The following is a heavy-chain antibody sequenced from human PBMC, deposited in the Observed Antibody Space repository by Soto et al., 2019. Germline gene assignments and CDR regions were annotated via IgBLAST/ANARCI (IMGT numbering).Heavy chain of an antibody. D-gene: IGHD1-26*01. CDR3: ARGVTRGSFPPFDS. Sequence: QVQLVQSGAEVKKPGSSVKVSCKASGAPSAGFLSAGFQAPGQRLEWMGGFSPIFGTPNYAQKFLVRLTITADELTSTVYMELSSLTSDDTAVYYCARGVTRGSFPPFDSWGQGTLVTVSS. CDR1: GAPSAGFL. CDR2: FSPIFGTP. J-gene: IGHJ4*02. V-gene: IGHV1-69*12.